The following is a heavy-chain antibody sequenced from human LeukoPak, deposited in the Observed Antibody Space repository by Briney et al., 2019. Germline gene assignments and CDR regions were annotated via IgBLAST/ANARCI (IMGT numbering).Heavy chain of an antibody. D-gene: IGHD3-22*01. CDR3: AKDNPYYYDSSGYYPDFDY. J-gene: IGHJ4*02. V-gene: IGHV3-30*02. Sequence: GSLRLSCAASGFTFSSYGMHWVRQAPGKGLEWVAFIRYDGSNKYYADSVKGRFTISRDNSKNTLYLQMNSLRAEDTAVYYCAKDNPYYYDSSGYYPDFDYWGQGTLVTVSS. CDR2: IRYDGSNK. CDR1: GFTFSSYG.